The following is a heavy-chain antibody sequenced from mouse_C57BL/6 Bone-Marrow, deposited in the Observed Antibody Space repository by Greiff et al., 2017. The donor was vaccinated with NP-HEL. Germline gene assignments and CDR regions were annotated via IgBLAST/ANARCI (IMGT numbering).Heavy chain of an antibody. CDR3: ASESGLLHWYFDV. J-gene: IGHJ1*03. D-gene: IGHD2-3*01. CDR1: GYTFTSYW. V-gene: IGHV1-69*01. Sequence: QVQLQQPGAELVMPGASVKLSCKASGYTFTSYWMHWVKQRPGQGLEWIGEIDPSDSYTNYNQKFKGKSTLTVDQPSSTAYMQLISLTSEDSAVYYCASESGLLHWYFDVWGTGTAVTVTS. CDR2: IDPSDSYT.